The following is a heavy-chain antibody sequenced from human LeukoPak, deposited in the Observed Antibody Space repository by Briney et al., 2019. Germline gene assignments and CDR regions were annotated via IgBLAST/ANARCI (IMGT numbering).Heavy chain of an antibody. Sequence: ASVKVSCKVSGYTLTELSMHWVRQAPGKGLEWMGGFDPEDGETIYAQKFQGRVTMTEDTSTDTAYMELSSLRSEDTAVYYCATTTGVGAAAGHFDYWGQGTLVTVSS. J-gene: IGHJ4*02. V-gene: IGHV1-24*01. D-gene: IGHD6-13*01. CDR2: FDPEDGET. CDR1: GYTLTELS. CDR3: ATTTGVGAAAGHFDY.